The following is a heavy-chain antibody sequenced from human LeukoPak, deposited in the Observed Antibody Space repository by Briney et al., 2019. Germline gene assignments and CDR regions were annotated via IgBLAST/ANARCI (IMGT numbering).Heavy chain of an antibody. V-gene: IGHV3-30*18. D-gene: IGHD3-10*01. Sequence: GGSLRLSCAASGFTFSSYGMHWVRQAPGKGLEWVAVISYDGSNKYYADSVKGRFTISRDNSKNTLYLQMNSLRAEDTAVYYCAKGWFPLHYFDYWGQGTLVTVSS. CDR1: GFTFSSYG. CDR3: AKGWFPLHYFDY. CDR2: ISYDGSNK. J-gene: IGHJ4*02.